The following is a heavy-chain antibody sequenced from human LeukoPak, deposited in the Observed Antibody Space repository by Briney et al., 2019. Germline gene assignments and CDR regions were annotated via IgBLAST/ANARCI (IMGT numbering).Heavy chain of an antibody. J-gene: IGHJ5*02. CDR2: ISGSGGST. D-gene: IGHD6-13*01. Sequence: PGGSLRLSCAASGFTFSSYAMSWVRRAPGKGLEWVSAISGSGGSTYYADSVKGRFTISRDNSKNTLYLQMNSLRAEDTAVYYCAKGGGIENWFDPWGQGTLVTVSS. V-gene: IGHV3-23*01. CDR3: AKGGGIENWFDP. CDR1: GFTFSSYA.